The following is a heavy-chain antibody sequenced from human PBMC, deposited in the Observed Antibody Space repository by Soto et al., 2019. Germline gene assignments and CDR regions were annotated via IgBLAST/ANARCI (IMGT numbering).Heavy chain of an antibody. J-gene: IGHJ4*02. CDR3: TRDAKYYDILTGYFVNDY. D-gene: IGHD3-9*01. V-gene: IGHV1-18*01. CDR2: ISTDNGNT. CDR1: GYTFSNFG. Sequence: QVQLVQSGAEVKKPGASVKVSCKASGYTFSNFGISWVRQAPGRGLEWLGWISTDNGNTKSAQKFQGRVTMTADTAATTAYMELRSLRSDDTAVYFCTRDAKYYDILTGYFVNDYWGQGTLVTVSS.